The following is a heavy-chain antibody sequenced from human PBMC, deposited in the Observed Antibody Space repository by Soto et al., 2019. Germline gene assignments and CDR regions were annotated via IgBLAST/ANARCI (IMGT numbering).Heavy chain of an antibody. V-gene: IGHV1-69*12. J-gene: IGHJ6*02. CDR2: IIPIFGTA. CDR3: ARGKDTAMVTLYYGMDV. D-gene: IGHD5-18*01. CDR1: GGTFSSYA. Sequence: QVQLVQSGAAVKKPGSSVKVSCKASGGTFSSYAISWVRQAPGQGLEWMGGIIPIFGTANYAQKFQGRVTITADESTSTAYMELSSLRSEDTAVYYCARGKDTAMVTLYYGMDVWGQGTTVTVSS.